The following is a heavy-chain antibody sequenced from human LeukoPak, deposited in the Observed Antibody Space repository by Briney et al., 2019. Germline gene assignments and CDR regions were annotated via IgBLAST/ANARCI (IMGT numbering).Heavy chain of an antibody. Sequence: PGGSLRLSCAASGFTFDDYAMHWVRQAPGKGLEWVSGISWNSGSIGYADSVKGRFTISRDNAKNSLYLQMNRLRAEDTALYYCAKDSLAAAGFDYWGQGTLVTVSS. D-gene: IGHD6-13*01. CDR2: ISWNSGSI. J-gene: IGHJ4*02. V-gene: IGHV3-9*01. CDR1: GFTFDDYA. CDR3: AKDSLAAAGFDY.